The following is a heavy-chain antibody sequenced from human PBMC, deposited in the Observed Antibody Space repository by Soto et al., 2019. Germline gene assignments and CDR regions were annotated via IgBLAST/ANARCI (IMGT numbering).Heavy chain of an antibody. CDR2: IIPIFGTA. V-gene: IGHV1-69*13. D-gene: IGHD2-8*01. CDR3: ARGYCTNGVCYIPYLYYYYGMDV. CDR1: GGTFSSYA. J-gene: IGHJ6*02. Sequence: SVKVSCKASGGTFSSYAISWVRQAPGQGLEWMGGIIPIFGTANYAQKFQGRVTITADESTSTAYMELSSLRSEDTAGYYCARGYCTNGVCYIPYLYYYYGMDVWGQGTTVTVSS.